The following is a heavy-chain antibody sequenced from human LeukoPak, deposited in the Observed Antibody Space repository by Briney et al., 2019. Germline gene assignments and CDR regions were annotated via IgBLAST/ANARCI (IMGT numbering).Heavy chain of an antibody. V-gene: IGHV4-4*07. CDR2: IYTSGST. CDR3: ARDFEDYYDSSGSYYFDY. D-gene: IGHD3-22*01. CDR1: GGSISSYY. J-gene: IGHJ4*02. Sequence: SETLSLTCTVCGGSISSYYWSWIRQPAGKGLEWIGRIYTSGSTNYNPSLKSRVTMSVDTSKNQFSLKLSSVTAADTAVYYCARDFEDYYDSSGSYYFDYWGQGTLVTVSS.